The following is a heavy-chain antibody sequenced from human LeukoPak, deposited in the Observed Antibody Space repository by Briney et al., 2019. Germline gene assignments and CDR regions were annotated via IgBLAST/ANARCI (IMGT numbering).Heavy chain of an antibody. CDR3: ATLIVGATVRPFDY. CDR2: MNPNSGNT. Sequence: ASVKVSCKASGYTFTSYDINWVRQATGQGLEWMGWMNPNSGNTGYAQKFQGRVTMTRNTSISTAYMELSSLRSEDTAVYYCATLIVGATVRPFDYWGQGTLVTVSS. V-gene: IGHV1-8*01. CDR1: GYTFTSYD. D-gene: IGHD1-26*01. J-gene: IGHJ4*02.